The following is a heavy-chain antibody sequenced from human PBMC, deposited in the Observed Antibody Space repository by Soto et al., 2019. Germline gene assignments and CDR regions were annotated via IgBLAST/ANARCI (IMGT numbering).Heavy chain of an antibody. V-gene: IGHV3-74*01. D-gene: IGHD5-18*01. Sequence: EVQLVESGGGLVQPGGSLRLSCAASGFTFNSYWMHWVRQAPGKGLVWVSRINNDGGSTSYADSVKGRFTISRDNAKNTLYLQMNSLRAEDTAVDYCARDVQLQSFDYWGPGTLVTVSS. CDR2: INNDGGST. J-gene: IGHJ4*02. CDR1: GFTFNSYW. CDR3: ARDVQLQSFDY.